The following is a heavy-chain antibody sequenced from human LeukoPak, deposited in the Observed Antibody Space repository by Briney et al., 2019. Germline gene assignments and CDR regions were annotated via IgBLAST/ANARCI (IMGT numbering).Heavy chain of an antibody. J-gene: IGHJ4*02. CDR1: GGTFSSYA. Sequence: ASVKVTCKASGGTFSSYAISWVRQAPGQGLEWMGIINPSGGSTSYAQKFQGRVTMTRDTSTSTVYMELSSLRSEDTAVYYCARPYYDSSGYYRYYFDYWGQGTLVTVSS. D-gene: IGHD3-22*01. CDR2: INPSGGST. V-gene: IGHV1-46*01. CDR3: ARPYYDSSGYYRYYFDY.